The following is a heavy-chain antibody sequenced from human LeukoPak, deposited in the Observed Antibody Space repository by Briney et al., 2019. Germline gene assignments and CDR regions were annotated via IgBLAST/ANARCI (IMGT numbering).Heavy chain of an antibody. CDR3: ARGYGSASYYTFRPLYYFDY. V-gene: IGHV4-39*01. CDR1: GGSISSSSYY. D-gene: IGHD3-10*01. CDR2: IYYSGST. J-gene: IGHJ4*02. Sequence: PSETLSLTCTASGGSISSSSYYWGWIRQPPGKGLEWIGSIYYSGSTYYNPSLKSRVTISVDTSKNQFSLNLSSVSAADTAVYYCARGYGSASYYTFRPLYYFDYWGQGTLVTVSS.